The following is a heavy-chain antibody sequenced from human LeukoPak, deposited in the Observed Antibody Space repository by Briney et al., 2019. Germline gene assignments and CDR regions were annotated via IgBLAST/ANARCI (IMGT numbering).Heavy chain of an antibody. Sequence: GGSLRLSCAASGFTVSSNYMSWVRQAPGKGLEWSSVIYSGGSTYYADSVKGRFTISRDNSKNTLYLQMNSLRAEDTAVYYCARVSVGGRGYSYGFDYWGQGTLVTVSS. CDR2: IYSGGST. CDR3: ARVSVGGRGYSYGFDY. J-gene: IGHJ4*02. D-gene: IGHD5-18*01. CDR1: GFTVSSNY. V-gene: IGHV3-53*01.